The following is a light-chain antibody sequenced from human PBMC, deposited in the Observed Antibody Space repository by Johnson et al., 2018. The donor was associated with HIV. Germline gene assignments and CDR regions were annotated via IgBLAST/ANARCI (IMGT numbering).Light chain of an antibody. CDR1: SSDMGNYA. V-gene: IGLV1-51*02. J-gene: IGLJ1*01. CDR2: ENN. Sequence: QSVLTQPPSVSAAPGQKVTISCSGSSSDMGNYAVSWYQQLPGTAPKLLIYENNKRPSGIPDRFSGSKSATSATLGITGLQTGDEADYYCGTWETSLSAGLLYVFGPGTKVTVL. CDR3: GTWETSLSAGLLYV.